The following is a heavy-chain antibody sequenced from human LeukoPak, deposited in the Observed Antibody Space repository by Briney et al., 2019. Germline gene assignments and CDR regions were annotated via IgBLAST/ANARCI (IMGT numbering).Heavy chain of an antibody. CDR2: INPNSGGA. V-gene: IGHV1-2*02. CDR1: GYTFTDYF. D-gene: IGHD3-22*01. J-gene: IGHJ6*02. Sequence: ASVRVSCTSSGYTFTDYFVHWARQAPGQGLEWMGWINPNSGGAEYAQKFLGRVTMTRDTSISTAYMELSRLRSDDTAVYFCVREYYYDSSGYSVDYYYYGMDVWGQGTTVTVSS. CDR3: VREYYYDSSGYSVDYYYYGMDV.